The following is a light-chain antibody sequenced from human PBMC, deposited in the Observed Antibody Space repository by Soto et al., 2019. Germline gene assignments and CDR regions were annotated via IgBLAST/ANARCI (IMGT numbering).Light chain of an antibody. CDR3: QQYGGSPPIT. CDR2: GAS. CDR1: QSVGSNY. V-gene: IGKV3-20*01. Sequence: EIVMTQSPDTVSVSPGERATLSCRASQSVGSNYLAWYQQKPGQAPRLLIYGASIRATGIPDRFSGSGSGTDFTLTISRLEPEDFAVYYCQQYGGSPPITFGQGTRLEIK. J-gene: IGKJ5*01.